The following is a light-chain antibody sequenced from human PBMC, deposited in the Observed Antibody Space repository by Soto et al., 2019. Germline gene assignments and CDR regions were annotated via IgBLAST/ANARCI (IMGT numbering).Light chain of an antibody. CDR2: GAS. V-gene: IGKV3D-15*01. CDR1: QSVSSN. Sequence: EIVMTQSPATLSVSPGERATLSCRASQSVSSNLAWYQQKPGQAPRLLSYGASTMATGIPARFSGSGSGTEFTLNISRLQSEDFAVYYCQQYNNWTPWTFCQGTKVEI. J-gene: IGKJ1*01. CDR3: QQYNNWTPWT.